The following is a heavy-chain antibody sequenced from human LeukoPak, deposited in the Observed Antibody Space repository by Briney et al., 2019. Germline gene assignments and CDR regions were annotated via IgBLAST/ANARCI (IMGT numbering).Heavy chain of an antibody. V-gene: IGHV3-20*01. D-gene: IGHD6-19*01. CDR3: ARETSSGWSYYMDV. J-gene: IGHJ6*03. CDR1: GFTFDDYG. Sequence: PGGSLRLSCAASGFTFDDYGMSWVRQAPVKGLEWVSGVNWNGGSTGYADSVKGRFTISRDNAKNSLYLQMNSLRAEDTALYHCARETSSGWSYYMDVWGKGTTVTISS. CDR2: VNWNGGST.